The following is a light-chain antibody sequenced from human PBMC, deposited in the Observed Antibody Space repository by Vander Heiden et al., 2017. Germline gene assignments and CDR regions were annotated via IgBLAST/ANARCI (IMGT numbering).Light chain of an antibody. CDR3: QAWDSSTVV. J-gene: IGLJ2*01. Sequence: SYELTQPPSVSVSPGQTASITCTGDKLGDKYACWYQQKPGQSPVLVIYQDSKWPSGIPERFSGSNSGNTATLTISGTQAMDEADYYCQAWDSSTVVFGGGTKLTAL. CDR1: KLGDKY. CDR2: QDS. V-gene: IGLV3-1*01.